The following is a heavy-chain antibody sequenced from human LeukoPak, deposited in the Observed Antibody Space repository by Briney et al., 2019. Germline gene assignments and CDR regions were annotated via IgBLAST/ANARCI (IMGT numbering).Heavy chain of an antibody. J-gene: IGHJ4*02. D-gene: IGHD6-19*01. CDR1: GGSFSVYY. CDR3: ARGGPGYSSFL. Sequence: NPSETLSLTCAVYGGSFSVYYWSWIRQPPGKGLEYIGEINHSGSTNYNPSLKSRVTISADTSKNQFSLILRSVTAADTAVYYCARGGPGYSSFLWGQGTLVSVSS. V-gene: IGHV4-34*01. CDR2: INHSGST.